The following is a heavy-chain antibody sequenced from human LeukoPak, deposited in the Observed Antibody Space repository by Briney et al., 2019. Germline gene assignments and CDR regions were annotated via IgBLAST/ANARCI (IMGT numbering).Heavy chain of an antibody. Sequence: GGSLRLSCAASGFTFDDYAMYWVRQAPGKGLEWVSGISWNSGTLGYADSVKGRFTISRDNAKNSLYLRMNSLRAEDTALYYCAKGSRTSLEYWGQGTLVTVSS. CDR2: ISWNSGTL. V-gene: IGHV3-9*01. CDR1: GFTFDDYA. D-gene: IGHD1-14*01. J-gene: IGHJ4*02. CDR3: AKGSRTSLEY.